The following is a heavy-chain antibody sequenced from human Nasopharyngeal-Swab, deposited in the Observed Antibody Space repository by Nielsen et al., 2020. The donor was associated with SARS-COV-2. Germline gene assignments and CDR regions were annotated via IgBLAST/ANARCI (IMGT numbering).Heavy chain of an antibody. CDR3: ARFPYSSGWGFDY. D-gene: IGHD6-19*01. CDR1: GGSFSGYY. V-gene: IGHV4-34*01. Sequence: GSLRLSCAVYGGSFSGYYWSWIRQPPGKGLEWIGEINHSGSTNYNPSLKSRVTISVDTSKNQFSLKLSSVTAADTAVYYCARFPYSSGWGFDYWGQGTLVTVSS. CDR2: INHSGST. J-gene: IGHJ4*02.